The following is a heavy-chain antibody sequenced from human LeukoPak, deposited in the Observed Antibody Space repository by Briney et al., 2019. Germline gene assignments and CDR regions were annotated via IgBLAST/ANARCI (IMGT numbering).Heavy chain of an antibody. CDR1: GFTFSSYN. V-gene: IGHV3-21*01. CDR2: ITSGSSYR. J-gene: IGHJ6*03. Sequence: GGSLRLSCAASGFTFSSYNMNWVRQAPGKGLEWVSSITSGSSYRFYADSVKGRFTISRDNAKNSLYLQMNSLRAEDTAVYYCARDRALVSMVRGVMGYFYYYMDVWGKGTTVTISS. CDR3: ARDRALVSMVRGVMGYFYYYMDV. D-gene: IGHD3-10*01.